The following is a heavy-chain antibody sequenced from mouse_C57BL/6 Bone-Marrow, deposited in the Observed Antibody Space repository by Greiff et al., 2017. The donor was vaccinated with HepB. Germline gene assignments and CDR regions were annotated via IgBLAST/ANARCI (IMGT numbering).Heavy chain of an antibody. CDR3: ARGVLLPRAMDY. CDR1: GYTFTSYW. CDR2: IDPSDSET. D-gene: IGHD1-1*01. V-gene: IGHV1-52*01. J-gene: IGHJ4*01. Sequence: QVHVKQPGAELVRPGSSVKLSCKASGYTFTSYWMHWVKQRPIQGLEWIGNIDPSDSETHYNQKFKDKATLTVDKSSSTAYMQLSSLTSEDSAVYYCARGVLLPRAMDYWGQGTSVTVSS.